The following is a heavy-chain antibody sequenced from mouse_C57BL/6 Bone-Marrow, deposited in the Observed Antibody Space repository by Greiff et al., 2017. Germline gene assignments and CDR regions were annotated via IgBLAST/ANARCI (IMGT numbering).Heavy chain of an antibody. J-gene: IGHJ4*01. CDR1: GYSITSGYY. CDR3: ARAYYWAMDY. Sequence: VQLKESGPGLVKPSQSLSLTCSVTGYSITSGYYWNWIRQFPGNKLEWMGYISYDGINNYNPSLKNRISITRDTSKNQFFLKLNSVTTEDTATYYCARAYYWAMDYWGQGTSVTVSS. V-gene: IGHV3-6*01. CDR2: ISYDGIN.